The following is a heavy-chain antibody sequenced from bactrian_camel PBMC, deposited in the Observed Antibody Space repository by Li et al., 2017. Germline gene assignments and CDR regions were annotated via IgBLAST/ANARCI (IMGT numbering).Heavy chain of an antibody. CDR2: IDRSGSS. CDR1: GLGDSGYY. J-gene: IGHJ4*01. Sequence: HVQLVESGGGSVPAGGSLTLSCVASGLGDSGYYMGWFRQAPGKGREGVATIDRSGSSRYADSVVGRFTISKDNAKNTLFLQMNSLRPEDTAMYYCAAKAGVCSWSWNLFAYWGQGT. D-gene: IGHD6*01. V-gene: IGHV3S55*01. CDR3: AAKAGVCSWSWNLFAY.